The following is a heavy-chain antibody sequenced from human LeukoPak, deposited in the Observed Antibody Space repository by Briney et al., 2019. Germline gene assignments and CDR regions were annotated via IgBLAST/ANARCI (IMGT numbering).Heavy chain of an antibody. Sequence: GGSLRLSCAASGFTFSSYWMSWVRQAPGKGLEWVANIKQDGSEKYYVDSVKGRFTISGDNAKNSLYLQMNSLRAEDTAVYYWARDVIRSSYYDSSGYHLSYFDYWGQGTLVTVSS. J-gene: IGHJ4*02. CDR3: ARDVIRSSYYDSSGYHLSYFDY. CDR1: GFTFSSYW. D-gene: IGHD3-22*01. V-gene: IGHV3-7*01. CDR2: IKQDGSEK.